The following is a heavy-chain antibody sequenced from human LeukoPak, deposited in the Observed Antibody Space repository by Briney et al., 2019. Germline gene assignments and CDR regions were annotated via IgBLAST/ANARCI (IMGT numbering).Heavy chain of an antibody. Sequence: GGSLRLSCSASGFTFSSSAMSWVRQAPGKGLEWVTAISGSGRSTYYADSVEGRFTISRDNTKNTLYLQMNSLRAEDTAVYYCAKREGGITIFGGVTPSWFDPWGQGTLVTVSS. CDR1: GFTFSSSA. J-gene: IGHJ5*02. CDR3: AKREGGITIFGGVTPSWFDP. V-gene: IGHV3-23*01. D-gene: IGHD3-3*01. CDR2: ISGSGRST.